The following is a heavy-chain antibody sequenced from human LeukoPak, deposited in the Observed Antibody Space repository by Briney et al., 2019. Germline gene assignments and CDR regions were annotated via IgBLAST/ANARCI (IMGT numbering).Heavy chain of an antibody. CDR1: GYTFTSYG. V-gene: IGHV1-18*04. CDR3: ARVGSGRVVAATSYYYYYGMDV. CDR2: ISAYNGNT. D-gene: IGHD2-15*01. J-gene: IGHJ6*04. Sequence: ASVKVSCKASGYTFTSYGISWVRQAPGQGLEWVGWISAYNGNTNYAQKLQGRVTMTTDTSTSTAYMELRSLRSDDTAVYYCARVGSGRVVAATSYYYYYGMDVWSKGTTVTVSS.